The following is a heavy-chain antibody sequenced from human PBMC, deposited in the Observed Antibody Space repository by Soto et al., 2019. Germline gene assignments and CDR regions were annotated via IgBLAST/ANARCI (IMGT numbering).Heavy chain of an antibody. CDR2: INTGNGNT. V-gene: IGHV1-3*04. Sequence: QVQLVQSGAEVKKPGASVKVSCKASGYTFTDSAMHWVRQAPGQRLEWMGWINTGNGNTKYSQKFQGRVTITRDTSATTANMELSSLRSEDTAVYYCAKGSQMWTPDYWGQGTLATVSS. CDR3: AKGSQMWTPDY. CDR1: GYTFTDSA. D-gene: IGHD2-21*01. J-gene: IGHJ4*02.